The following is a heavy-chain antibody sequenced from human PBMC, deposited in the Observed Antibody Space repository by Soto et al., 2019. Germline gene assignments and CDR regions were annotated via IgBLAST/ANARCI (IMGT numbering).Heavy chain of an antibody. CDR2: IYYSGST. Sequence: SETLSLTCTVSGGSISGFYWGWIRQPPGKGLEWIGYIYYSGSTNYNPSLKSRVTISVDTSKNQFSLKLSSVTAADTAVYYCARDCVALSPMVRGDYYGMDVWGQGTTVTVSS. V-gene: IGHV4-59*01. J-gene: IGHJ6*02. CDR3: ARDCVALSPMVRGDYYGMDV. D-gene: IGHD3-10*01. CDR1: GGSISGFY.